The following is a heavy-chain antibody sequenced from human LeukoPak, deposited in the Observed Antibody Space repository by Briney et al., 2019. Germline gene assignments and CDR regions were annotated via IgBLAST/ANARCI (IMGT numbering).Heavy chain of an antibody. CDR2: ISYDGSNK. CDR3: AKDMYSRYAFDI. D-gene: IGHD6-13*01. Sequence: GGSLRLSCAASGFTFSSYGMHWVRQAPGKGLEWVAVISYDGSNKYYADSVKGRFTISRDNPKNTLYLQMNSLRAEDTAVYYCAKDMYSRYAFDIWGQGTMVTVSS. V-gene: IGHV3-30*18. J-gene: IGHJ3*02. CDR1: GFTFSSYG.